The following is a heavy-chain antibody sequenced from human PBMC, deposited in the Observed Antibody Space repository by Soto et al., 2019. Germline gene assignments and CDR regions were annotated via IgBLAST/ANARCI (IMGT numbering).Heavy chain of an antibody. CDR2: IYDTGISGYTPST. V-gene: IGHV4-59*01. CDR1: GGSITASY. CDR3: ARGEDAFFYYGLAV. Sequence: SETLSLTGTVSGGSITASYWSWIRRPPGKGLEWIAYIYDTGISGYTPSTSYNPSPTSPATTSVDTTKSQVSLKLTSVTAADTAVYYCARGEDAFFYYGLAVWGQGITVTVSS. J-gene: IGHJ6*02.